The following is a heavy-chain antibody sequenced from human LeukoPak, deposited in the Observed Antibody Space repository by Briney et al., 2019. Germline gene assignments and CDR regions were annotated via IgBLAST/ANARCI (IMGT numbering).Heavy chain of an antibody. CDR3: ADGATVVTPPDY. Sequence: PGGSLRLSCAASGFTFSSYAMHWVRQAPGKGLEWVAVISYDGSNKYYADSVKGRFTISRDNSKNTLYLQMNSLRAEDTAVYYCADGATVVTPPDYWGQGILVTVSS. CDR1: GFTFSSYA. CDR2: ISYDGSNK. J-gene: IGHJ4*02. V-gene: IGHV3-30-3*01. D-gene: IGHD4-23*01.